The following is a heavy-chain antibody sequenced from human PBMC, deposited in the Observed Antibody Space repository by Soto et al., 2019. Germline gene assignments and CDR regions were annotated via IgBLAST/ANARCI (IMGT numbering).Heavy chain of an antibody. CDR3: ARDPDSSGYYYFDY. J-gene: IGHJ4*02. CDR1: GFTFSTTG. V-gene: IGHV3-64*01. D-gene: IGHD3-22*01. CDR2: ISSYGGST. Sequence: GGSQRLSYAASGFTFSTTGVNWVRQAPGKGLEYVSAISSYGGSTYYANSVKGRFTISRDNSKNTLYLQMGSLRAEDMAVYYCARDPDSSGYYYFDYWGQGTLVTVSS.